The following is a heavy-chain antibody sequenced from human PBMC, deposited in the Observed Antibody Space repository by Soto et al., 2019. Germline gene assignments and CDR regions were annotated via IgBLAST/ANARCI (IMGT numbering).Heavy chain of an antibody. CDR3: ARGERGLDIVLVPAAMALYYYYYGMDV. Sequence: SVKVSCKASGGTFSSYAISWVRQAPGQGLEWMGGIIPIFGTANYAQKFQGRVTITADESTSTAYMELSSLRSEDTAVYYCARGERGLDIVLVPAAMALYYYYYGMDVWGQGTTVTVSS. J-gene: IGHJ6*02. D-gene: IGHD2-2*01. CDR2: IIPIFGTA. V-gene: IGHV1-69*13. CDR1: GGTFSSYA.